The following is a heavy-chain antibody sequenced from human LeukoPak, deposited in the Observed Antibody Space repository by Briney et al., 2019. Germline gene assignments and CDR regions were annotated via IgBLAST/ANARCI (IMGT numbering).Heavy chain of an antibody. D-gene: IGHD3-3*01. CDR1: GFTFSDYY. J-gene: IGHJ6*03. Sequence: PGGSLRLSCAASGFTFSDYYRSWIRQAPGKGLEWVSYISSSGSTIYYADSVKGRFTISRDNAKNSLYLQMNSLRAEDTAVYYCARVPYDFWSGTYYMDVWGKGTTVTVSS. CDR3: ARVPYDFWSGTYYMDV. V-gene: IGHV3-11*04. CDR2: ISSSGSTI.